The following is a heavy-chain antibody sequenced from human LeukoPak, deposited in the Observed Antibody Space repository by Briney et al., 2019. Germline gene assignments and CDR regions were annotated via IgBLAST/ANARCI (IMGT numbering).Heavy chain of an antibody. CDR1: GGSISSYY. D-gene: IGHD2-15*01. J-gene: IGHJ3*02. CDR3: ASSCSSGSCYSIAYGAFDI. CDR2: IYYSGST. Sequence: SETLSLTCTVSGGSISSYYWSWIRQPPGKGLEWIGYIYYSGSTNYNPSLKSRVTISVDTSKNQFSLKLSSVTAADTAVYYCASSCSSGSCYSIAYGAFDIWGQGTMVTVSS. V-gene: IGHV4-59*01.